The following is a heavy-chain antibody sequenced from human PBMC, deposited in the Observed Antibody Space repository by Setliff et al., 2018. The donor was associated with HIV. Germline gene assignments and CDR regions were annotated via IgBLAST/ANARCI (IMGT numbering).Heavy chain of an antibody. CDR1: GGSISSYY. D-gene: IGHD3-10*01. Sequence: PSETLSLTCTVSGGSISSYYWSWIRQPPGKGLEWIGYIYYSGSTNYNPSLKSRVTISVDTSKNQFSLKLSSVTAADTALYFCARATFGSTSSGINYYMDVWGKGTTVTVSS. CDR2: IYYSGST. CDR3: ARATFGSTSSGINYYMDV. V-gene: IGHV4-59*01. J-gene: IGHJ6*03.